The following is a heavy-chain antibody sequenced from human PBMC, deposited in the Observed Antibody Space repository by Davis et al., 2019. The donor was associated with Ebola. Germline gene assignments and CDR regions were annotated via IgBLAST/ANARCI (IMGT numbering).Heavy chain of an antibody. Sequence: GESLKISCAASGFTFSSYWMSWVRQAPGKGLEWVANIKQDGSEKYYVDSVKGRFTISRDNAKNSLYLQMNSLRAEDTAVYYCARVGPYCSSTSCYYSTANFDYWGQGTLVTVSS. V-gene: IGHV3-7*03. J-gene: IGHJ4*02. CDR2: IKQDGSEK. CDR1: GFTFSSYW. D-gene: IGHD2-2*01. CDR3: ARVGPYCSSTSCYYSTANFDY.